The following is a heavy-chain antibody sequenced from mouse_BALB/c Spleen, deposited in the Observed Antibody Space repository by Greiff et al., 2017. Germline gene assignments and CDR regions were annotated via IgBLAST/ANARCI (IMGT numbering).Heavy chain of an antibody. D-gene: IGHD1-1*02. CDR3: ARYGLSGAGAMDY. J-gene: IGHJ4*01. CDR2: ILPGSGST. CDR1: GYTFSSYW. Sequence: VQLQQSGAELMKPGASVKISCKATGYTFSSYWIEWVKQRPGHGLEWIGEILPGSGSTNYNEKFKGKATFTADTSSNTAYMQLSSLTSEDSAVYYWARYGLSGAGAMDYWGQGTSVTVSS. V-gene: IGHV1-9*01.